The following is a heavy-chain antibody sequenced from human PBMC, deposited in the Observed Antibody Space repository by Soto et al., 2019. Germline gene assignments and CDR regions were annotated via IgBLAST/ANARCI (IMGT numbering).Heavy chain of an antibody. CDR2: INAGNGNT. V-gene: IGHV1-3*01. D-gene: IGHD6-13*01. CDR1: GYTFTSYA. J-gene: IGHJ5*02. Sequence: ASVKVSCKASGYTFTSYAMHWVRQAPGQRLEWMGWINAGNGNTKYSQKFQGRVTITRDTSASTAYMELSSLRSEDTAVYYCASGVSSKRTAGTQRGYFNWFDPWGQGTLVTVSS. CDR3: ASGVSSKRTAGTQRGYFNWFDP.